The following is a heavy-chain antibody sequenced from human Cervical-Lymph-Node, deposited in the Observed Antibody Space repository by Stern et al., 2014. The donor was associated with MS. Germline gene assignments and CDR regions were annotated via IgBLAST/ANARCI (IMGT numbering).Heavy chain of an antibody. J-gene: IGHJ2*01. D-gene: IGHD5-18*01. V-gene: IGHV5-51*01. CDR3: ARHTAGDWYFDL. CDR2: IYPDDSET. CDR1: GYNFLTSW. Sequence: EVQLVESGAEVKKPGNPLKISCKGSGYNFLTSWIGWGGQMPGQGLEGMGAIYPDDSETRYSPSFQGQVTISADWSIDTAYLQWSSLKPSDSAIYYCARHTAGDWYFDLWGRGTLVTVSS.